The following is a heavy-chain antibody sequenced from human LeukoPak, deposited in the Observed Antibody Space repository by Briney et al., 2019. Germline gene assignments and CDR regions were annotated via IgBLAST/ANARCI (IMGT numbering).Heavy chain of an antibody. CDR1: GDSVSSTSAA. CDR2: TYYRSQWYN. CDR3: ARGVNYSLDY. D-gene: IGHD1-7*01. V-gene: IGHV6-1*01. J-gene: IGHJ4*01. Sequence: SQTLSLTCAISGDSVSSTSAAWNWIRQSPSRGLEWLGGTYYRSQWYNEYAASVISRITINSDTSKNQFSLQLNSVTPGDTAVYYCARGVNYSLDYWGQGTLVTVSS.